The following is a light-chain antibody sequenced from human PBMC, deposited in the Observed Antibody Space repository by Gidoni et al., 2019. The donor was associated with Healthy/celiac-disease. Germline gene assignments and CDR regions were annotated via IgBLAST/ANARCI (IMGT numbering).Light chain of an antibody. CDR3: SSYAGSNNYV. CDR2: EVS. Sequence: QSALTQPPPSSGSPGTSVTISCTGTSSDVGGYNYVAWYQQHPGKAPKLMIYEVSKRPSGVPDRFSGSKSGNTASLTVSGLQAEDEADYYCSSYAGSNNYVFGTGTKVTVL. J-gene: IGLJ1*01. V-gene: IGLV2-8*01. CDR1: SSDVGGYNY.